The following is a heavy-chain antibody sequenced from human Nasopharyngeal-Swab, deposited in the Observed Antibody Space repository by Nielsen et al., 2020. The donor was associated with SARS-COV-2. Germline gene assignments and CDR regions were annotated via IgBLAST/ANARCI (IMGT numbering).Heavy chain of an antibody. CDR3: LYSGAYYRTIDY. CDR1: GGTFGRYA. V-gene: IGHV1-69*13. Sequence: SVKVSCKASGGTFGRYAVNWVRQAPGQGLEWMGGILPFIGTTNYAQKFQGRVTLTADESTTTAYMELSSLRSEDTGVYYCLYSGAYYRTIDYWGQGTLVTVSS. CDR2: ILPFIGTT. J-gene: IGHJ4*02. D-gene: IGHD3-22*01.